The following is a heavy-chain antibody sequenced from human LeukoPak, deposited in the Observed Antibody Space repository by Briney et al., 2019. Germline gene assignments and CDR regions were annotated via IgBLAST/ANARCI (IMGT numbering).Heavy chain of an antibody. D-gene: IGHD6-13*01. CDR2: ISYDGSNK. J-gene: IGHJ4*02. CDR3: ARGKYSSSWYDVYDY. V-gene: IGHV3-30*04. CDR1: GLTFSSYA. Sequence: PGGSLRLSCAASGLTFSSYAMHWVRQAPGKGLEWVAVISYDGSNKYYADSVKGRFTISRDNSKNTLYLQMDSLRAEDTAVYYCARGKYSSSWYDVYDYWGQGTLVTVSS.